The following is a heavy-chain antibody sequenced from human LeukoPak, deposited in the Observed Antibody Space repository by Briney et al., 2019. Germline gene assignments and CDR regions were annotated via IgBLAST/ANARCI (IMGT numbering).Heavy chain of an antibody. Sequence: GGSLRLSCAASGFTFSSYWMSWVRQAPGKELEWVANIKQDGSEKYYVDSVKGRFTISRDNAKNSLYLQMNSLRAEDTAVYYCARDVVDIVVVPLFDYWGQGTLVTVSS. D-gene: IGHD2-2*03. CDR3: ARDVVDIVVVPLFDY. CDR2: IKQDGSEK. J-gene: IGHJ4*02. CDR1: GFTFSSYW. V-gene: IGHV3-7*01.